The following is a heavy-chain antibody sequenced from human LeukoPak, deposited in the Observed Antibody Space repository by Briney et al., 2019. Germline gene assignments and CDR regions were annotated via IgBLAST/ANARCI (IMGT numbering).Heavy chain of an antibody. CDR1: GGSISSYY. V-gene: IGHV4-59*08. CDR2: ISYSGNT. D-gene: IGHD3-10*01. CDR3: ARQGGYIAPLAL. J-gene: IGHJ4*02. Sequence: SETLSLTCTVSGGSISSYYWSWIRQPPGKGLEWIGYISYSGNTNYNPSLKSRVAISVDTSKNQFSLKLSSVTAADTAVYYCARQGGYIAPLALWGQGTLVTVSA.